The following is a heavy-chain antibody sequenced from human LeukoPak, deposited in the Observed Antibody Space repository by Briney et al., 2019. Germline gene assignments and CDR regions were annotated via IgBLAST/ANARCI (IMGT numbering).Heavy chain of an antibody. CDR1: GFTFSSYA. CDR3: TRSSRYYYYYMDV. J-gene: IGHJ6*03. D-gene: IGHD6-6*01. V-gene: IGHV3-64*01. CDR2: ISSNGGST. Sequence: GGSLRLSCAASGFTFSSYAMHWVRQAPGKGLEYVSAISSNGGSTYYANSVKGRFTISRDDSKSIAYLQMNSLKTEDTAVYYCTRSSRYYYYYMDVWGKGTTVTVSS.